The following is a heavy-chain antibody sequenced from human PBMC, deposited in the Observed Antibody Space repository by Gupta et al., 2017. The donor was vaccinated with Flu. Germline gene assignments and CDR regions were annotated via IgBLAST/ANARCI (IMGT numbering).Heavy chain of an antibody. Sequence: QVQLPQWGAGLLKPSETLSLTCAGYGGSFSGYYWSWIRQTPEKGLEWIGDIHHSGSTNYNPSLQSRVTISLDTSKNQFSLKLTSVTAADTAVYYCARGRRGMDGWGQGTTVIVSS. CDR2: IHHSGST. CDR3: ARGRRGMDG. V-gene: IGHV4-34*01. CDR1: GGSFSGYY. J-gene: IGHJ6*02.